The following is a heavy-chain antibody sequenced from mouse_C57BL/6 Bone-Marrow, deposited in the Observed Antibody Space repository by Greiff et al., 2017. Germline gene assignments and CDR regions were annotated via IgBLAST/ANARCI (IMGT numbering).Heavy chain of an antibody. CDR1: GFTFSSYG. J-gene: IGHJ3*01. Sequence: EVQVVESGGDLVQPGGSLKLSCAASGFTFSSYGMSWVRQTPDTRLEWVATISSGGSYTYYPDCGKGRFTISRDNAKITLYLQMSSLKSEDTAMYCCSRHEYYYGSSYWVAYWGQGTLVTVSA. CDR3: SRHEYYYGSSYWVAY. V-gene: IGHV5-6*01. D-gene: IGHD1-1*01. CDR2: ISSGGSYT.